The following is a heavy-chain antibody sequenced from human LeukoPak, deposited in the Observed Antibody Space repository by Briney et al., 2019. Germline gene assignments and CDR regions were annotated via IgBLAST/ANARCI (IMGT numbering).Heavy chain of an antibody. D-gene: IGHD2-2*01. J-gene: IGHJ5*02. CDR2: IYYSGST. CDR1: GGSISSYY. V-gene: IGHV4-59*01. CDR3: AREGVRAYAHFDP. Sequence: RPSETLSLTCTVSGGSISSYYWSWIRQPPGKGLEWIGYIYYSGSTNYNPSLKSRVTISVDTSKNQFSLKLSSVTAADTAVYYCAREGVRAYAHFDPWGQGTLVTVSS.